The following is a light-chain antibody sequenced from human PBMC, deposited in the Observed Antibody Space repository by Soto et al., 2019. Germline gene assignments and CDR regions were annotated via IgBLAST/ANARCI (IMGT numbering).Light chain of an antibody. J-gene: IGLJ1*01. CDR3: SSYTTSSTYV. CDR2: DVS. CDR1: SSDFGSFKY. Sequence: QSVLTQPASVSGSPGQSITSSCTVTSSDFGSFKYVSWYQQHPGKAPKLMIHDVSNRPSGVSSRFSGSKSGNTASLTISGLQADDEADYYCSSYTTSSTYVFGTGTKVTVL. V-gene: IGLV2-14*01.